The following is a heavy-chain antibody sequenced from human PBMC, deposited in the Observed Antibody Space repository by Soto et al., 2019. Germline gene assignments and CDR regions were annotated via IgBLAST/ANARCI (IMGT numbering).Heavy chain of an antibody. CDR3: AREQLGVYSFGTELDI. CDR1: GFSFGHYS. V-gene: IGHV3-21*01. D-gene: IGHD1-1*01. Sequence: EVQLVESGGGLVKPGGSLRLSCVASGFSFGHYSINWVRQAPGRGLEWVSTISSGSSFIYYADSVKGRFTVSRDNAKNSLSLQMNSLRAEDTAVYFCAREQLGVYSFGTELDIWGQGTVVTVS. J-gene: IGHJ3*02. CDR2: ISSGSSFI.